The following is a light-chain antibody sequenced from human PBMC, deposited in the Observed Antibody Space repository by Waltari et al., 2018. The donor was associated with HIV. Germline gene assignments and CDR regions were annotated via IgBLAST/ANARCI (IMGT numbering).Light chain of an antibody. CDR2: GAK. CDR3: AAWDDSLNGPL. Sequence: QSVLTQPPSASGTPGQRVTISCSGSSSNIGSNAVNWYQQVPGTAPKLLIYGAKQRPSWVPDRCSVSKSGTSASLAISGLQSEDEANYYCAAWDDSLNGPLFGGGTKLTVL. J-gene: IGLJ3*02. CDR1: SSNIGSNA. V-gene: IGLV1-44*01.